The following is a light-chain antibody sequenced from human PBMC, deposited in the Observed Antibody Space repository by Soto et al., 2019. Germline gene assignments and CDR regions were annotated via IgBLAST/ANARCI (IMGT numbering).Light chain of an antibody. CDR2: GNS. J-gene: IGLJ2*01. V-gene: IGLV1-40*01. CDR1: SSNIGASYD. Sequence: QSVLTQPPSVSGAPGQRVTISCTGSSSNIGASYDVHSHQQLPGTAPKLLIYGNSNRPSGVPHRFSGSKSGTAASLAITGLLAEDDADYYCQSYDSSLSGSVFGGGTKLTVL. CDR3: QSYDSSLSGSV.